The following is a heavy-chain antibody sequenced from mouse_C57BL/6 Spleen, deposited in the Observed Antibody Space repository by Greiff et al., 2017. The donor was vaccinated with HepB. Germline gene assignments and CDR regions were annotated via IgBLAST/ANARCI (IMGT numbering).Heavy chain of an antibody. CDR3: AWGKPGLYFDY. CDR2: IDPENGDT. J-gene: IGHJ2*01. D-gene: IGHD3-3*01. Sequence: EVQLQQSGAELVRPGASVKLSCTASGFNIKDDYMHWVKQRTEKGLEWIGWIDPENGDTEYASKFQGKATITADTSSNTAYLQLSSLTSEDTAVYYCAWGKPGLYFDYWGQGTTLTVAS. CDR1: GFNIKDDY. V-gene: IGHV14-4*01.